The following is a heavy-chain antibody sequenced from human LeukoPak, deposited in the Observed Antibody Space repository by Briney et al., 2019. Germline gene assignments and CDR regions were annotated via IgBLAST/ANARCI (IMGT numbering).Heavy chain of an antibody. CDR1: GYTFTNHW. Sequence: GESLKISCKGSGYTFTNHWIAWVRQMPGKGLEWMGIIYPADSDTRYSPSFQGQVTISADKSVRTAYLQWSSLKASDTAMYYRAFGASNWDQFDYWGQGTLVTVSS. CDR3: AFGASNWDQFDY. J-gene: IGHJ4*02. CDR2: IYPADSDT. D-gene: IGHD7-27*01. V-gene: IGHV5-51*01.